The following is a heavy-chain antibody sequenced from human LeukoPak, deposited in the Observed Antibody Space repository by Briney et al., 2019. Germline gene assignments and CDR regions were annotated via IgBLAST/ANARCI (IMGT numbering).Heavy chain of an antibody. CDR3: ARGGCRSTSCYDY. J-gene: IGHJ4*02. CDR2: IWYDGSEK. D-gene: IGHD2-2*01. Sequence: GRSLRLSCAASGFTFSSYGMHWVRQAPGKRLEWLAVIWYDGSEKYYADSVKGRFTISRDNSKNTLYLQMSSLRVEDTALYYCARGGCRSTSCYDYWGQGTLVTVSS. CDR1: GFTFSSYG. V-gene: IGHV3-33*01.